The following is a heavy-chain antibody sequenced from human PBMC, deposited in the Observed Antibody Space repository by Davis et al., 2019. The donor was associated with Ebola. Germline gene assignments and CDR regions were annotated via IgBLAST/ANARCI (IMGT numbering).Heavy chain of an antibody. J-gene: IGHJ6*03. CDR1: GCSISRGGSY. Sequence: PSETLTLTCTASGCSISRGGSYWTWIRQHPGKGLEWIGYIYCSRSTYYKPSLKSRVTISLDTSKNQYSLNLYSVTTADTAVYYGARDFRYDGSGYDYYFYMDVWGKGTTVTVSS. CDR3: ARDFRYDGSGYDYYFYMDV. V-gene: IGHV4-31*03. CDR2: IYCSRST. D-gene: IGHD3-22*01.